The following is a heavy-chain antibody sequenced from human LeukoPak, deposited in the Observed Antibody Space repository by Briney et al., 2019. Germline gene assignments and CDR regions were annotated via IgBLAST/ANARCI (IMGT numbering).Heavy chain of an antibody. V-gene: IGHV1-2*02. D-gene: IGHD1-1*01. J-gene: IGHJ5*02. CDR2: INPNSGGT. CDR3: ARAPRDDERLHRVRHNWFDP. CDR1: GYTFTSYD. Sequence: TSVKVSCKASGYTFTSYDINWVRQATGQGLEWMGWINPNSGGTNYAQKFQGRVTMTRDTSISAAYMELSRLRSDDTAVYYCARAPRDDERLHRVRHNWFDPWGQGTLVTVSS.